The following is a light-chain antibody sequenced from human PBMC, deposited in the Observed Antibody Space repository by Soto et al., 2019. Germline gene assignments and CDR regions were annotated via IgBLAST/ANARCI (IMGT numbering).Light chain of an antibody. CDR2: GAS. CDR1: QTLTRN. V-gene: IGKV3-15*01. J-gene: IGKJ1*01. Sequence: IVLAQSQGTLSLSPGKRAAPSGRASQTLTRNLAWYQHKPGKSPRLLIYGASARATGIPDRFSGGGSGAEYTLTISSLQSEDFAVYYCQQYDKWPRTFGQGTKVDIK. CDR3: QQYDKWPRT.